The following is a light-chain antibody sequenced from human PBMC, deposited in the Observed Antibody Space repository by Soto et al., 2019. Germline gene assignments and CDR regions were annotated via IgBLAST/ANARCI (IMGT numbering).Light chain of an antibody. Sequence: QSVLTQPASVSGSPGQSITISCTGTSSDVGGYNYVSWYQQHPGKAPKLMIYDVSNRPSGVSNRFSGSKSGNTASLTISGLQAEEYADYYCSSYTSSSTLYVFGTGTKLTVL. V-gene: IGLV2-14*01. J-gene: IGLJ1*01. CDR2: DVS. CDR3: SSYTSSSTLYV. CDR1: SSDVGGYNY.